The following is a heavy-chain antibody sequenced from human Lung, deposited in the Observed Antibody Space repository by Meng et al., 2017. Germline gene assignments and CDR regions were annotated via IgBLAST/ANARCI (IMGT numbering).Heavy chain of an antibody. CDR2: ISAYNGNT. J-gene: IGHJ6*02. CDR3: ARDENYPYGMDV. V-gene: IGHV1-18*01. Sequence: ASVKVSCKASGYTFINYGISWVRQAPGQGLEWMGWISAYNGNTNYAQKFQGRVTVTTDTSTRTAYMELRSLRSDDSAAYYCARDENYPYGMDVWGQGTTVTVSS. CDR1: GYTFINYG. D-gene: IGHD5-24*01.